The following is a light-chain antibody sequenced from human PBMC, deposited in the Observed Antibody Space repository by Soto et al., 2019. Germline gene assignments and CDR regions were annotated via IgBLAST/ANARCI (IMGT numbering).Light chain of an antibody. CDR3: QVWDSSSVV. CDR1: NIGSKR. V-gene: IGLV3-21*02. J-gene: IGLJ2*01. Sequence: SYELTQPPSVSVAPGQTARITCGGNNIGSKRVHWYQQKPGQAPVLVVHDDSDRPSGIPERFSGSNSGNTATLTISRVEAGDEADYYCQVWDSSSVVFGGGTKLTVL. CDR2: DDS.